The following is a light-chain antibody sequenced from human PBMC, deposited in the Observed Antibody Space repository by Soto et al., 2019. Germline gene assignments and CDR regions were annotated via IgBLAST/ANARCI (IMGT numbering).Light chain of an antibody. CDR1: QSISHW. J-gene: IGKJ1*01. V-gene: IGKV1-5*01. CDR3: QHYNVYSLLT. CDR2: DAS. Sequence: DVQMTQSPSTLSASVGDRVTITCRASQSISHWLAWYQQKPGKAPQLLIYDASTLESGVPSRFSGSGSGTEFTLTISSLQPDEFATYYCQHYNVYSLLTFGQRTKVEIK.